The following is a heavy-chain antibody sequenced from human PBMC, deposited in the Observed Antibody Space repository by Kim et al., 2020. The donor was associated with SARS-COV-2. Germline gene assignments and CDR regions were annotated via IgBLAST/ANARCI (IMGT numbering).Heavy chain of an antibody. D-gene: IGHD4-17*01. CDR1: GFTFSSYA. CDR3: ADGYGDYEATPPFDY. J-gene: IGHJ4*01. CDR2: ISYDGSNK. Sequence: GGSLRLSCAASGFTFSSYAMHWVRQAPGKGLEWVAVISYDGSNKYYADSVKGRFTISRDNSKNTLYLQMNSLRAEDTAVYYCADGYGDYEATPPFDYWG. V-gene: IGHV3-30-3*01.